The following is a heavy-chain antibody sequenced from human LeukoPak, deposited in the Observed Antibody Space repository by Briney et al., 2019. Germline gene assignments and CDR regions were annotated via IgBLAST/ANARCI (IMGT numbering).Heavy chain of an antibody. CDR3: AKENGYSGNNVFDI. CDR2: IYYTGST. D-gene: IGHD5-24*01. J-gene: IGHJ3*02. Sequence: SETLSLTCTVSGGSFSFYYWHWIRHPPGKGLEWIGYIYYTGSTDYNPSLKSRVTIYVHRSENQIPLRLSSVTAADTAVYYCAKENGYSGNNVFDIWGQGTTVTVSS. V-gene: IGHV4-59*01. CDR1: GGSFSFYY.